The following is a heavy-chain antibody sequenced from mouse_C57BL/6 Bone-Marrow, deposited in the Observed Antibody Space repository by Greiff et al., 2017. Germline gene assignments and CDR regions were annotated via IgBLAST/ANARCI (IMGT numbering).Heavy chain of an antibody. D-gene: IGHD2-5*01. CDR2: IDPSDSYT. CDR1: GYTFTSYW. V-gene: IGHV1-69*01. J-gene: IGHJ4*01. Sequence: VQLQQPGAELVMPGASVKLSCKASGYTFTSYWMHWVKQRPGQGLEWIGEIDPSDSYTNYNQKFKGQSTVTVDKSSSTAYMQLSSLTSEDSAVYYCARSSYSNYGAMDYWGQGTSVTVSS. CDR3: ARSSYSNYGAMDY.